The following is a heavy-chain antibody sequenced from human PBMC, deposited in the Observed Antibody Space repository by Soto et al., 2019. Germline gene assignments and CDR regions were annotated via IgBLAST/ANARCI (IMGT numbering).Heavy chain of an antibody. Sequence: PXGSLRLSCAASGFTFSSYGMHWVRQAPGKGLEWVAVISYDGSNKYYADSVKGRFTISRDNSKNTLYLQMNSLRAEDTAVYYCAANYDFWSYYFDYWGQGNLVTVSS. J-gene: IGHJ4*02. V-gene: IGHV3-30*03. CDR2: ISYDGSNK. CDR3: AANYDFWSYYFDY. D-gene: IGHD3-3*01. CDR1: GFTFSSYG.